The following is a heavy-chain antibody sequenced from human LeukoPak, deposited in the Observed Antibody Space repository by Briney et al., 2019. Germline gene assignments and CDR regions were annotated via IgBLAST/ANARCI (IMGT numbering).Heavy chain of an antibody. J-gene: IGHJ4*02. Sequence: GGSLRLSCAASGFTFSSYAMSWVRQAPGKGLEWVSAISGSGGSTYYADSVKGRFTISRDNSKNTLYLQMNSLRAEDTAVYYCAKVELSGVGMGVTPYWGQGTLVTVSS. D-gene: IGHD2-21*02. CDR1: GFTFSSYA. CDR3: AKVELSGVGMGVTPY. CDR2: ISGSGGST. V-gene: IGHV3-23*01.